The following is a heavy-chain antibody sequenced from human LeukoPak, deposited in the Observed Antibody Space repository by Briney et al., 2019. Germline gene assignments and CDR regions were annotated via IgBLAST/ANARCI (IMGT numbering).Heavy chain of an antibody. D-gene: IGHD5-18*01. Sequence: PGGSLRLSCAASGFTFDDYAMHWVRQAPGKGLEWVSGISWNSGNIGYADSVKGRFAISRDSAKNSLYLQMSSLRAEDMALYYCAKGYSYDMTYYFDYWGQGTLVTVSS. J-gene: IGHJ4*02. CDR3: AKGYSYDMTYYFDY. V-gene: IGHV3-9*03. CDR2: ISWNSGNI. CDR1: GFTFDDYA.